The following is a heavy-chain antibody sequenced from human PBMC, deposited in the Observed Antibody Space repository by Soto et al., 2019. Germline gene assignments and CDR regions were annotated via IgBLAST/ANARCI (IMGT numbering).Heavy chain of an antibody. CDR1: GYTFTSYA. CDR2: INAGNGNT. V-gene: IGHV1-3*05. D-gene: IGHD2-21*02. J-gene: IGHJ4*02. Sequence: QVQLVQSGAEEKKPGASVKVSCKASGYTFTSYAMHWVRQAPGQRLEWMGWINAGNGNTRYSQKFQGRVTITRDTSASTGYMELSSLRSEDTAVYYCARSILVVTALDYWGQGTLVTVSS. CDR3: ARSILVVTALDY.